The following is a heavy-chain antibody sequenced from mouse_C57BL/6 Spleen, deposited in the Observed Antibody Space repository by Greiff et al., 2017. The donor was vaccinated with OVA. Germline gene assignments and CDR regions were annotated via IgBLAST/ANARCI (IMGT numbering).Heavy chain of an antibody. J-gene: IGHJ4*01. V-gene: IGHV1-55*01. CDR1: GYTFTSYW. CDR3: ARYRRLRGYAMDY. Sequence: QVQLQQPGAELVKPGASVKMSCKASGYTFTSYWITWVKQRPGKGLEWIGDIYPGSGSTNYNEKFKSKATLTVDTSSSTAYMQLSSLTSEDSAVYYSARYRRLRGYAMDYWGQGTSVTVSS. D-gene: IGHD1-1*01. CDR2: IYPGSGST.